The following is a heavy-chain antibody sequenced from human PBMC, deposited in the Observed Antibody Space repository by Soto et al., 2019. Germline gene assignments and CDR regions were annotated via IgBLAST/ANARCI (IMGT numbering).Heavy chain of an antibody. CDR2: PNGGTAQT. CDR3: AREIGRGYRYAVSEH. V-gene: IGHV1-3*01. Sequence: ASLKVPCTASGYTFRTCGMHWVPQAPGQSLEWMGWPNGGTAQTRYSQRFQDRVIITRDTSASTGYMERSSWRCAATAPYYCAREIGRGYRYAVSEHSGQETRVTVS. J-gene: IGHJ1*01. CDR1: GYTFRTCG. D-gene: IGHD5-18*01.